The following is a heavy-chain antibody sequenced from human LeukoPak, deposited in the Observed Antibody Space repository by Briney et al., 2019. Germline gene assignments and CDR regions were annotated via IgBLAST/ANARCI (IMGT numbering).Heavy chain of an antibody. CDR3: ARDRGYLSFDY. V-gene: IGHV3-7*01. J-gene: IGHJ4*02. CDR1: GFTFSASW. CDR2: IKEDGSQQ. D-gene: IGHD3-10*01. Sequence: PGGALRLSCAASGFTFSASWMNWGREAPGKGLEWVDNIKEDGSQQYYVDSVKGRFTISRDNAKNSLYLKMNSLRAEDTAVYYCARDRGYLSFDYWGQGTLVTVSS.